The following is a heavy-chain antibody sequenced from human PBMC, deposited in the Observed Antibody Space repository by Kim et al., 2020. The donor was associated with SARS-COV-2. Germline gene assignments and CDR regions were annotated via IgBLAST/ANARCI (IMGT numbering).Heavy chain of an antibody. CDR3: ASARRNYYGMDV. Sequence: YYADPGQGPVTISRDNSKNTLYLQMNSLRAEDTALYYCASARRNYYGMDVWGQGTTVTVSS. V-gene: IGHV3-33*01. J-gene: IGHJ6*02.